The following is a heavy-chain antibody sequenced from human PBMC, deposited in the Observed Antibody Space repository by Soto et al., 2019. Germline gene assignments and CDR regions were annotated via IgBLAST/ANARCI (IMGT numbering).Heavy chain of an antibody. CDR2: IKHDASEE. Sequence: EEPLVESGGGLVQPGGSLRLSCGASRLTFSGYWLSWVRQAPGKGLEWVANIKHDASEEHYGDSVRGRFTISRHDAQNSLYLQMNSLRSDGTAVYHCVRDWDVWGKGTTVTVFS. CDR3: VRDWDV. V-gene: IGHV3-7*01. J-gene: IGHJ6*04. CDR1: RLTFSGYW.